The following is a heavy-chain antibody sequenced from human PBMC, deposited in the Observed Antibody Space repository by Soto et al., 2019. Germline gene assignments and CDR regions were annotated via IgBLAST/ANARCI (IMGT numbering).Heavy chain of an antibody. Sequence: GASVKVSCKASGGTFSSYAISWVRQAPGQGLEWMGGIIPIFGTANYAQKFQGRVTITADESTSTAYMELSSLGSEDTAVYYCARRNIAVAGTRSHFYYFDYWGQGTLVTVSS. CDR3: ARRNIAVAGTRSHFYYFDY. J-gene: IGHJ4*02. CDR1: GGTFSSYA. D-gene: IGHD6-19*01. CDR2: IIPIFGTA. V-gene: IGHV1-69*13.